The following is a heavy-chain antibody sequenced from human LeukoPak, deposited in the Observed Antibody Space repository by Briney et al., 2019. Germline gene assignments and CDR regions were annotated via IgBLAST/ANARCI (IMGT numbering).Heavy chain of an antibody. J-gene: IGHJ4*02. CDR2: ISHDGIKK. CDR1: GFTFNSYG. Sequence: PGGSLRPSCAASGFTFNSYGLHWVRQAPGKGPEWVAIISHDGIKKFYADSVKGRFTVSRDNSKNTVYLRMNSLRVEDTAVYYCANEDGFYFDYWGQGTLVTVSS. D-gene: IGHD5-24*01. V-gene: IGHV3-30*18. CDR3: ANEDGFYFDY.